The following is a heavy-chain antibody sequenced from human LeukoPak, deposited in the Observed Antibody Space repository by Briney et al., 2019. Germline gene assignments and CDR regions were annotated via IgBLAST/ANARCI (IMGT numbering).Heavy chain of an antibody. V-gene: IGHV3-33*06. CDR1: GFTFSRYG. J-gene: IGHJ4*02. CDR2: IWSDGTNR. D-gene: IGHD4-11*01. Sequence: AGGSLRLSCATSGFTFSRYGMHWVRQAPGKGLEWVAVIWSDGTNRYYGDPVKGRFTISRDNFQRTVYLQMDSLRAEDTAVYYCAKDAQRGFDYSNSLDKWGQGTLVTVSS. CDR3: AKDAQRGFDYSNSLDK.